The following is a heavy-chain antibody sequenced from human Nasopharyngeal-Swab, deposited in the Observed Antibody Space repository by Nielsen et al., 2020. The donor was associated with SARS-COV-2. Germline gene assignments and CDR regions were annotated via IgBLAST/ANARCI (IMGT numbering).Heavy chain of an antibody. Sequence: ASVKVSCKASGYTFTSYAMHWVRQAPGQRLEWMGWINAGNGNTKYSQKFQGRVTITRDTSASTACMELSSLRSEDTAVYYCARPLTIFGAFGEGLDPWGQGTLVTVSS. CDR2: INAGNGNT. CDR1: GYTFTSYA. D-gene: IGHD3-3*01. V-gene: IGHV1-3*01. CDR3: ARPLTIFGAFGEGLDP. J-gene: IGHJ5*02.